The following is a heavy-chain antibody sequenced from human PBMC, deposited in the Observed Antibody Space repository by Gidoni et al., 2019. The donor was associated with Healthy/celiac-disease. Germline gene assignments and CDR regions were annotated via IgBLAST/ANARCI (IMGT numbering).Heavy chain of an antibody. Sequence: RLSCAASGFTVSSNYMSWVRQAPGKGLEWVSVIYSGGSTYYADSVKGRFTISRDNSKNTLYLQMNSLRAEDTAVYYCARVILEWEGAFDIWGQGTMVTVSS. J-gene: IGHJ3*02. CDR3: ARVILEWEGAFDI. CDR1: GFTVSSNY. V-gene: IGHV3-53*01. D-gene: IGHD3-3*01. CDR2: IYSGGST.